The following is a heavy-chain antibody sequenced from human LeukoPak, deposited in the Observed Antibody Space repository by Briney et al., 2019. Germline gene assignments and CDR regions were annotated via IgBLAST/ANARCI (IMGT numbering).Heavy chain of an antibody. V-gene: IGHV3-21*01. Sequence: GGSLRLSCAASGFTFSTYAMSWVRQAPGKGLEWVSSISSSSSYIYYADSVKGRFTISRDNAKNSLYLQMNSLRAEDTAVYYCARATYDSSAVDRYYFDYWGQGTLVTVSS. CDR2: ISSSSSYI. D-gene: IGHD3-22*01. CDR3: ARATYDSSAVDRYYFDY. CDR1: GFTFSTYA. J-gene: IGHJ4*02.